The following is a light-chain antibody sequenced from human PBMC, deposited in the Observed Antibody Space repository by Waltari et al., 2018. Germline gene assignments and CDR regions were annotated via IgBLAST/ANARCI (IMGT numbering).Light chain of an antibody. CDR1: SRDVGGYNY. V-gene: IGLV2-8*01. CDR3: SSYAGSNRV. CDR2: EVS. J-gene: IGLJ2*01. Sequence: QSALTQPPSASGSPGPSVTISCTRTSRDVGGYNYVSWYQQHPGKAPKLMIYEVSKRPSGVPDRFSGSKSGNTASLTVSGLQAEDEADYYCSSYAGSNRVFGGGTKLTVL.